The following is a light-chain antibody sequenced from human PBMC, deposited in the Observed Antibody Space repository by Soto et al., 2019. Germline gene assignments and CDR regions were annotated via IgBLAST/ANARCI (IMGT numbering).Light chain of an antibody. CDR2: GAS. V-gene: IGKV3-15*01. CDR3: QQSHNWPLWT. CDR1: QSISSN. J-gene: IGKJ1*01. Sequence: EIVMTQSPATLSVSPGERATLSCRASQSISSNLAWYQQKPGQSPRLLIYGASTRATGIPARFSGSGSGTEFTLTISSLQSEDFAVYYCQQSHNWPLWTFGQGPKVDI.